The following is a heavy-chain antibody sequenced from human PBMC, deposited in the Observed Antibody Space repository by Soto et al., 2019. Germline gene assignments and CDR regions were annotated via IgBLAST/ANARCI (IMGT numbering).Heavy chain of an antibody. Sequence: VESLKISCHASGYTLTTVWIGWVRQMPWEGLEWMGIIYPGDSEARYSPSFQGQVTISVDKSITTAYLQWSSLKASDSAMYFCARGYCTTSICDPWFDPWGQGTLVTVSS. CDR1: GYTLTTVW. CDR2: IYPGDSEA. D-gene: IGHD2-8*01. V-gene: IGHV5-51*01. CDR3: ARGYCTTSICDPWFDP. J-gene: IGHJ5*02.